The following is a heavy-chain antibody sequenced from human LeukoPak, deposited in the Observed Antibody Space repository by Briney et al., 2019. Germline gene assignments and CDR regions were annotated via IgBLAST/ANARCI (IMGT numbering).Heavy chain of an antibody. Sequence: GESLKISCKGSGYSFTSYWIGWVRQMPGKGLEWVGIIYPGDSDTRYSPSFQGQVTISADKSIGTAYLQWSSLTASDTAMHYCARRHSGLHAFDIWGQGTMVTVSS. J-gene: IGHJ3*02. D-gene: IGHD3-10*01. CDR1: GYSFTSYW. CDR3: ARRHSGLHAFDI. V-gene: IGHV5-51*01. CDR2: IYPGDSDT.